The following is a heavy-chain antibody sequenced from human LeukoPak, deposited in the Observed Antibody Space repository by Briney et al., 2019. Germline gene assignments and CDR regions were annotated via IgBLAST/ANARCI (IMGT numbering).Heavy chain of an antibody. D-gene: IGHD1-26*01. J-gene: IGHJ4*02. CDR3: ARDIREVGDSHYFDY. CDR1: GISITTYY. V-gene: IGHV4-59*01. Sequence: KTSETLSLTCTVSGISITTYYWSWIRQPPGKGLEWIGLIHYSGGTTYNPSLKSRVTISIDTSKNQFSLHLSSVTAADTAVYYCARDIREVGDSHYFDYWGRGALVTVTS. CDR2: IHYSGGT.